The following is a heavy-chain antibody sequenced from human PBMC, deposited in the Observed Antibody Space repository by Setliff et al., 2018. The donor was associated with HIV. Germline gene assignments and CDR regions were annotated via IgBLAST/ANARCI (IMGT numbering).Heavy chain of an antibody. J-gene: IGHJ4*02. CDR1: GFTFSSYE. V-gene: IGHV3-48*03. CDR3: ARVTTGTMAGDY. D-gene: IGHD1-1*01. Sequence: SCAASGFTFSSYEMTWVRQAPGKGLECISYISRDSDRIHYADSVKGRFTVSRDNAKNSLFLQMHSLRAEDTAVYYCARVTTGTMAGDYWGQGTLVTVSS. CDR2: ISRDSDRI.